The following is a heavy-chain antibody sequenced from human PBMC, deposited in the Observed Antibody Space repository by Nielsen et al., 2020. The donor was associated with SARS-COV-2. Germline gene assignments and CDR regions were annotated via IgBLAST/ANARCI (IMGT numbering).Heavy chain of an antibody. CDR3: ASTFTGAAAGTWWFDP. V-gene: IGHV4-59*01. D-gene: IGHD6-13*01. CDR1: GGSISSYY. CDR2: IYYSGST. J-gene: IGHJ5*02. Sequence: GSLRLSCTVSGGSISSYYWSWIRQPPGKGLEWIGYIYYSGSTNYNPSLKSRVTISVDTSKNQFSLKLSSVTAADTAVYYCASTFTGAAAGTWWFDPWGLGTLVTVSS.